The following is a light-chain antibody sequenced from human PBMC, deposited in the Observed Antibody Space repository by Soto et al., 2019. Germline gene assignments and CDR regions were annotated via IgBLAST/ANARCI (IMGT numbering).Light chain of an antibody. CDR2: VAS. V-gene: IGKV3-15*01. J-gene: IGKJ1*01. Sequence: EIVMTQSPATLSVSPCEIATLSCSAIQSVRINLAWYRQNPVQAPSLLIFVASTRATGIPARFSGSGSGTEFTLTISSLQSEDFTVYYCQQYNNWPPTFGQGTKVDI. CDR1: QSVRIN. CDR3: QQYNNWPPT.